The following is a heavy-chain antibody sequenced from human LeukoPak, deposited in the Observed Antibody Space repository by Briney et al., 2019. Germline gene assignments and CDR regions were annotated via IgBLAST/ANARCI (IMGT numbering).Heavy chain of an antibody. D-gene: IGHD2-2*03. CDR2: ISRTGPT. CDR1: GFTFGTYD. Sequence: PGGSLRLSCAASGFTFGTYDMQWVRQAPGKGLEWVSGISRTGPTYYSDSVWGRFTISRDNSKDTLYLQMNSLRAEDTAVYYCAKGGYFNFENWGQGTMVPVSS. V-gene: IGHV3-23*01. CDR3: AKGGYFNFEN. J-gene: IGHJ3*02.